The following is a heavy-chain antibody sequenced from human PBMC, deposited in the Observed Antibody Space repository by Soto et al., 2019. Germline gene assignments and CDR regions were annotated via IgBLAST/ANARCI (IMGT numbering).Heavy chain of an antibody. Sequence: GGSLRLSCRGSGFTFSNSWMHWVRQAPGKGPEWVSSISSSSSYIYYADSVKGRFTISRDNAKNSLYLQMNSLRAEDTAVYYCARVRLSVYDILTGYFDYWGQGTLVTVSS. D-gene: IGHD3-9*01. CDR2: ISSSSSYI. V-gene: IGHV3-21*01. CDR1: GFTFSNSW. CDR3: ARVRLSVYDILTGYFDY. J-gene: IGHJ4*02.